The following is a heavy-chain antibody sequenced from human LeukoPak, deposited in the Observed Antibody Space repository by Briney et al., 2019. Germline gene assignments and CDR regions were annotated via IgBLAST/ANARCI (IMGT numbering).Heavy chain of an antibody. CDR1: GXSISSFH. CDR3: ARTYSGRSYYFDC. Sequence: SETLSLTCTVSGXSISSFHWSWIRQPPGKGLEHIGNIYDSGSTYYNPSLKSRVTISVDTSKNQFSLKLSSVTAADTAVYYCARTYSGRSYYFDCWGQGTLVTVSS. D-gene: IGHD1-26*01. V-gene: IGHV4-59*01. CDR2: IYDSGST. J-gene: IGHJ4*02.